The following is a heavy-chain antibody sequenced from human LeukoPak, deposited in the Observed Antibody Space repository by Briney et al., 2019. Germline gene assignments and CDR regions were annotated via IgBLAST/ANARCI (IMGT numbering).Heavy chain of an antibody. CDR1: GFTFSSYG. CDR2: IRYDGSDK. D-gene: IGHD5-18*01. Sequence: PGGSLRLSCAASGFTFSSYGMHWVRQAPGKGLEWVAFIRYDGSDKYYADFVKGRFTISRDNSKNTLYLQMNSLRAEDTAVYYCARDTVDTAMVPVIFLGYWGQGTLVTVSS. CDR3: ARDTVDTAMVPVIFLGY. V-gene: IGHV3-30*02. J-gene: IGHJ4*02.